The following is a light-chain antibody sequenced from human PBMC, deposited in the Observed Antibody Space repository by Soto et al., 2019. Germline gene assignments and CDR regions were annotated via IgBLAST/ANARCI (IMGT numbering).Light chain of an antibody. CDR1: SGNNTDI. Sequence: QLVLTQSSSASASLGSSVKITCILSSGNNTDIIAWHQQQPGQAPRFLMTLDRSGSYNRGSGVPDRFSGSSSGADRYLTISNLQVEDEGDYYCETWYSNTHKVFGGGTKLTVL. CDR3: ETWYSNTHKV. V-gene: IGLV4-60*02. CDR2: LDRSGSY. J-gene: IGLJ3*02.